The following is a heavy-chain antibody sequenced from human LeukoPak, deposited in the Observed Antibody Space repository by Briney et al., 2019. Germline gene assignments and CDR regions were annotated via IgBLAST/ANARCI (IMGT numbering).Heavy chain of an antibody. CDR2: INPTYGST. CDR1: GYTFTDYY. J-gene: IGHJ6*03. CDR3: ARTKGASYHMDV. Sequence: ASVRVSCKASGYTFTDYYMHWVRQAPGQGLEWMGVINPTYGSTTYAQNFQGRVTMTRDTSTRTVYMDLSNLRSDDTAVYYCARTKGASYHMDVWGKGTTVTVSS. V-gene: IGHV1-46*01.